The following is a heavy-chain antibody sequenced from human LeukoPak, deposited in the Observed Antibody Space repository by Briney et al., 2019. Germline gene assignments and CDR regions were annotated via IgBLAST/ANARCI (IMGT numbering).Heavy chain of an antibody. Sequence: GGSLRLSCAASGFTFSSYWMSWVRQAPGKGLEWVANIKQDGSEKYYVDSVKGRFTISRDNAKNSLYLQMNSLRAEDTAVYYCARDDIAARDYYYYYYMDVWGKGTTVTVSS. CDR2: IKQDGSEK. CDR3: ARDDIAARDYYYYYYMDV. CDR1: GFTFSSYW. J-gene: IGHJ6*03. V-gene: IGHV3-7*01. D-gene: IGHD6-6*01.